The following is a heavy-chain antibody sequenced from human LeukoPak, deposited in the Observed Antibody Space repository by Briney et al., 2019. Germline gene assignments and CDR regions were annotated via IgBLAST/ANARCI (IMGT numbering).Heavy chain of an antibody. CDR3: AKGHRYCSSTSCSRDYGMDV. J-gene: IGHJ6*02. D-gene: IGHD2-2*01. CDR2: ISWNSGSI. V-gene: IGHV3-9*01. Sequence: GGSLRLSCAASGFTFDDYAMHWVRQAPGKGLEWVSGISWNSGSIGYADSVKGRFTISRDNAKNSLYLQMNSLRAEDTALYYCAKGHRYCSSTSCSRDYGMDVWGQGTTVTVSS. CDR1: GFTFDDYA.